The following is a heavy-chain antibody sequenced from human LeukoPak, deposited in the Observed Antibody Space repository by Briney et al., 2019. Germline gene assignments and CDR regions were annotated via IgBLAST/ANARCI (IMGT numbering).Heavy chain of an antibody. CDR2: IWYDGSDK. D-gene: IGHD1-26*01. CDR3: ARDVGWPSGRFDY. J-gene: IGHJ4*02. Sequence: GGSLRLSCAASGFTFRNHGMHWVRQAPGKGLEWVAVIWYDGSDKHHADSVKDRFTISRDNSRSTLYLQMNSLRAEDTAVYYCARDVGWPSGRFDYWGQGALVTVSS. V-gene: IGHV3-33*01. CDR1: GFTFRNHG.